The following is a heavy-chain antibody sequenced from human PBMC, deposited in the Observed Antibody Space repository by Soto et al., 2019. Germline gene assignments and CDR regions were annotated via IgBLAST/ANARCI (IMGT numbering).Heavy chain of an antibody. CDR1: GYSFIGYY. J-gene: IGHJ5*02. CDR2: INPKSGVT. D-gene: IGHD2-21*02. CDR3: ARGDVNWFDP. Sequence: VKVSCKASGYSFIGYYMHWVRQAPGQGLEWMGWINPKSGVTNYAQKFQGRVTMTRDTSITTAYMELSSLRSDDTAVYYCARGDVNWFDPWGQGTLVTVSS. V-gene: IGHV1-2*02.